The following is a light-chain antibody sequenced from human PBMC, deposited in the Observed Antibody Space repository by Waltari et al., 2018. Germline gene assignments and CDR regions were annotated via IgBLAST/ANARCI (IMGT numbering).Light chain of an antibody. CDR3: CSYAGSYSVV. CDR1: SSNIGDYNY. CDR2: DVI. V-gene: IGLV2-11*01. J-gene: IGLJ3*02. Sequence: QSALTQPRSVSGSPGQSVTISCAGTSSNIGDYNYVSWYQQHPGKAPKVIIYDVINRPLGVPDRFSGSKSGNTASLTISGLQAEDEADYYCCSYAGSYSVVFGGGTKLTVL.